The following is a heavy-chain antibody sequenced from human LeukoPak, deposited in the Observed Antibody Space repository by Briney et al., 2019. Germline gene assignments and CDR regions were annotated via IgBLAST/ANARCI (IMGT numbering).Heavy chain of an antibody. CDR3: ARGRDILTHDYYYGMDV. J-gene: IGHJ6*02. CDR1: GGSFSGYY. CDR2: INHSGST. V-gene: IGHV4-34*01. D-gene: IGHD3-9*01. Sequence: SETLSLTCAVYGGSFSGYYWSWIRQPPGKGLEWIGEINHSGSTNYNPSLKSRVTISVDTSKNQFSLKLSSVTAADTAVYYCARGRDILTHDYYYGMDVWGQGTTVTVSS.